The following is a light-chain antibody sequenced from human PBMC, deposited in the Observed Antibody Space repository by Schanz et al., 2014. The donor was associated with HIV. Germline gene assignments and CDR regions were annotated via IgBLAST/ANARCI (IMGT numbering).Light chain of an antibody. CDR1: ESVNSNF. CDR2: GAS. J-gene: IGKJ2*01. CDR3: QQYNYANT. Sequence: EIVLTQSPGTLSLSPGERVTLSCWASESVNSNFLAWFQQKPGQAPRLLIYGASSRATGIPDRFSGSGSGTDFTLTISRLEPDDFAVYYCQQYNYANTFGQGTKLEVK. V-gene: IGKV3-20*01.